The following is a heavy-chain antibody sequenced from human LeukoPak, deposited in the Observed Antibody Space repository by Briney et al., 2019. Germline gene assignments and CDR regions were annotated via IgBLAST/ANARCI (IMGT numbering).Heavy chain of an antibody. CDR1: GYSFTRYW. Sequence: GESLKISCKGSGYSFTRYWIGRVRQMPGKGLEWMGIIYPGDSDTRYSPSFQGQVTISADESISTAYLQRSSLKASDTAMYYCATQRRYYYDSSGYPYYFDYWGQGTLVTVSS. V-gene: IGHV5-51*01. CDR2: IYPGDSDT. D-gene: IGHD3-22*01. CDR3: ATQRRYYYDSSGYPYYFDY. J-gene: IGHJ4*02.